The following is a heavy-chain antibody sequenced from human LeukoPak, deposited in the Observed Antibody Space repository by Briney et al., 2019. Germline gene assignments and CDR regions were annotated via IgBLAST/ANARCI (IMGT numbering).Heavy chain of an antibody. V-gene: IGHV3-21*01. D-gene: IGHD2-15*01. Sequence: GGSLRLSCAASGFTFSSYSMNWVRQAPGKGLEWASSISSSSSYIYYADSVKGRFTISRDNAKNSLYLQMNSLRAEDTAVYYCAREPGYCSGGSCYSGWEFDYWGQGTLVTVSS. CDR3: AREPGYCSGGSCYSGWEFDY. CDR2: ISSSSSYI. J-gene: IGHJ4*02. CDR1: GFTFSSYS.